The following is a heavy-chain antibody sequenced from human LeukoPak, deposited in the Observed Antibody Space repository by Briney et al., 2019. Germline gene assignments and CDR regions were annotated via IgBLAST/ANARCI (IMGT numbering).Heavy chain of an antibody. D-gene: IGHD3-10*01. CDR1: GGSFSGYY. Sequence: SETLSLTCAVYGGSFSGYYWSWIRQPPGKGLEWIGEINHSGSTNYNPSLKSRVTISVDTSKSQFSLKLSSVTAADTAVYYCARGVRSRITMVRGANPQTYYFDYWGQGTLVTVSS. CDR3: ARGVRSRITMVRGANPQTYYFDY. CDR2: INHSGST. J-gene: IGHJ4*02. V-gene: IGHV4-34*01.